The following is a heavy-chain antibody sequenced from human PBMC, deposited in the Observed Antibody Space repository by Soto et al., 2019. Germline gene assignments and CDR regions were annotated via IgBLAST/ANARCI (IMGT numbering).Heavy chain of an antibody. Sequence: QVQVMQSGGEVKKPGASVEVSCKASGYMFTTYGISWVRQAPGQGLEWMAWISAYNGNKKYAQKFQDRVTMTIHTSSTTVSMELRNLTSDDTAIYYCARTGGGMAARPLEYWGQGTLVTVSP. D-gene: IGHD6-6*01. CDR3: ARTGGGMAARPLEY. V-gene: IGHV1-18*04. CDR2: ISAYNGNK. CDR1: GYMFTTYG. J-gene: IGHJ4*02.